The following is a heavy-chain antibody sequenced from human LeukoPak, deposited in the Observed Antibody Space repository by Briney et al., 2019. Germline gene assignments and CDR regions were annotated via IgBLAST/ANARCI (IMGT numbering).Heavy chain of an antibody. D-gene: IGHD2-2*01. CDR3: ARGYCSSTNCFYYGLDV. CDR2: IDPSDSYT. CDR1: GYIFTSYW. V-gene: IGHV5-10-1*01. J-gene: IGHJ6*02. Sequence: RGESLKISCEGSGYIFTSYWISWVRQMPGKGLEWMGRIDPSDSYTNYSPSFQGHVTISADKSISTAYLQWSNLKASDTAMYYCARGYCSSTNCFYYGLDVWGQGTTVTVSS.